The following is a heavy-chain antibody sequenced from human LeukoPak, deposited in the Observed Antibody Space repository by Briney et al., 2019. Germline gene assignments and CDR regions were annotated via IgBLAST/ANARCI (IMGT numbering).Heavy chain of an antibody. Sequence: GGSLRLSCAASGFTFTNYAMTWVRQAPGQGLEWVSTISFTGSSTYYADSVKGRFTISRDNAKNTVSLHMNSLRAEDTAVYYCAKVSGGGLYYDGMDVWGQGTTVTVS. D-gene: IGHD1-14*01. CDR2: ISFTGSST. CDR3: AKVSGGGLYYDGMDV. CDR1: GFTFTNYA. V-gene: IGHV3-23*01. J-gene: IGHJ6*02.